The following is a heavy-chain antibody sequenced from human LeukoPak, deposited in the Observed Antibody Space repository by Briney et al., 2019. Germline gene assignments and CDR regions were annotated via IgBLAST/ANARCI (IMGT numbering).Heavy chain of an antibody. CDR3: AKDRSGSYSPYYFDY. Sequence: PGRSLRLSCAASGFTFSSYAMSWVRQAPGKGLEWVSAISGSGGSTYYADSVKGRFTISRDNSKNTLYLQMNSLRAEDTAVYYCAKDRSGSYSPYYFDYWGQGTLVTVSS. CDR2: ISGSGGST. CDR1: GFTFSSYA. V-gene: IGHV3-23*01. D-gene: IGHD1-26*01. J-gene: IGHJ4*02.